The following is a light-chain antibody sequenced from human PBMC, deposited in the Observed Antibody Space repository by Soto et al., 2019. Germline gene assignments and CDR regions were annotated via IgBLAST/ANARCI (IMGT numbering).Light chain of an antibody. V-gene: IGKV3-15*01. CDR1: QNLSRN. J-gene: IGKJ2*01. CDR3: HQDDKWPHT. CDR2: YAS. Sequence: EMVMTQSPSTLSVSPGERATLSCRASQNLSRNLSWYQQQPGHAPRLLIFYASTRATGIPARFSGSGSGTDFTLTISSLQSEYCAVYYCHQDDKWPHTFGQGTKLEIK.